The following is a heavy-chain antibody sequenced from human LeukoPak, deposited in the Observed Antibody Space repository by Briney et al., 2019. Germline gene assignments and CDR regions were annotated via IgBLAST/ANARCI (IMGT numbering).Heavy chain of an antibody. Sequence: ASVKVSCKASGYTFTSYGIRWVRQAPGQGLEWMGWVSAYNGNTNYAQKLQGRVTMTTDTSTSTAYMELRSLRSDDTAVYYCAREVRNYDFWSGAPHYFDYWGQGTLVTVSS. CDR1: GYTFTSYG. CDR3: AREVRNYDFWSGAPHYFDY. CDR2: VSAYNGNT. J-gene: IGHJ4*02. D-gene: IGHD3-3*01. V-gene: IGHV1-18*01.